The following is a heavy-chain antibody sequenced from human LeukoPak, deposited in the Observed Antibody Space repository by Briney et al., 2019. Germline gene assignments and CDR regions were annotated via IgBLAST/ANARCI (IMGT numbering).Heavy chain of an antibody. CDR3: TTHHCSSTSRYLSSYYYYYMDV. Sequence: GGPLRLSCAASGFTFSNAWMSWVPQAPGKGLEGVGRIKRKTDGGKTDYAAPVKGRFTISRDDSKNTLYLQMNSLKTEDTAVYYCTTHHCSSTSRYLSSYYYYYMDVWGKGTTVTVSS. J-gene: IGHJ6*03. V-gene: IGHV3-15*01. D-gene: IGHD2-2*01. CDR2: IKRKTDGGKT. CDR1: GFTFSNAW.